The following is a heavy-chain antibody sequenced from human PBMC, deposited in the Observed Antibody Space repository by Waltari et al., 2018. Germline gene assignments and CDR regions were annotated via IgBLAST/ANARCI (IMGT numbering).Heavy chain of an antibody. CDR2: ISLTGSTT. V-gene: IGHV3-48*03. CDR1: GFTFSCCE. Sequence: EVQLEESGGGLVQPGGSLRLSGAASGFTFSCCEMNWVRQAPGKGLEWVSYISLTGSTTYYADSVKGRFSISRDNAKNSLYLQMNSLRAEDTAVYYCARVGNDYGALDYWGQGTLVTVSS. D-gene: IGHD3-16*01. J-gene: IGHJ4*02. CDR3: ARVGNDYGALDY.